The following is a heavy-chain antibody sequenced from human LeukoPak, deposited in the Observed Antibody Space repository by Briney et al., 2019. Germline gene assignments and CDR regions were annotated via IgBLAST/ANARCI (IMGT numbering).Heavy chain of an antibody. CDR2: ITSSGAGT. CDR3: AKDRPNYYDTSGHYYRRNGDC. V-gene: IGHV3-23*01. CDR1: GFTFSIYA. Sequence: GGSPRLSCAASGFTFSIYAMSWVRQAPGKGLEWVSSITSSGAGTYYPDSVKGRFTISRDNSENTLYLQMNSLRAEDTAVYYCAKDRPNYYDTSGHYYRRNGDCWGQGTLVTVS. D-gene: IGHD3-22*01. J-gene: IGHJ4*02.